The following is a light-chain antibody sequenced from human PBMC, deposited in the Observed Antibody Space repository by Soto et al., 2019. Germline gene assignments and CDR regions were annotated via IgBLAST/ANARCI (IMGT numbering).Light chain of an antibody. Sequence: EIVLTQSPGTLSLSPGERATLSCRASQSVSSSYLAWYQQKPGQAPRLLIYGASSRATGIPDRFSGSGSGTDFTLTISRLEPEDFAVHYCQQYGSSPGFTFGPGTKVAIK. CDR2: GAS. CDR1: QSVSSSY. CDR3: QQYGSSPGFT. J-gene: IGKJ3*01. V-gene: IGKV3-20*01.